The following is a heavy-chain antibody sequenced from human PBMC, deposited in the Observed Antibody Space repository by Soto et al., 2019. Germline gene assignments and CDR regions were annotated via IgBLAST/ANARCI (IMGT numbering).Heavy chain of an antibody. CDR2: INPSGGST. D-gene: IGHD3-22*01. CDR1: GYTFTSYY. J-gene: IGHJ4*02. V-gene: IGHV1-46*01. Sequence: GASVKVSCKASGYTFTSYYMHWVRQAPGQGLEWMGIINPSGGSTSYAQKFQGRVTMTRDTSTSTVYMELSSLRSEDTAVYYCARVEKTSYYDSSGYYYFDYWGQGTLVTVSS. CDR3: ARVEKTSYYDSSGYYYFDY.